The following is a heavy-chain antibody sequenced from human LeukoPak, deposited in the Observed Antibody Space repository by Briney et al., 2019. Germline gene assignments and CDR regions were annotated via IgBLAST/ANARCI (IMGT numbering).Heavy chain of an antibody. Sequence: SETLSLTCTVSGGSISSYYWSWIRQPPGKGLEWIGYIYYSGSTNYNPSLKSRVTISVDTSKNQFSLKLSSVTAADTAVYYCARLAADSNDYWGQGTLVTVSS. CDR2: IYYSGST. V-gene: IGHV4-59*01. CDR3: ARLAADSNDY. J-gene: IGHJ4*02. CDR1: GGSISSYY. D-gene: IGHD2-15*01.